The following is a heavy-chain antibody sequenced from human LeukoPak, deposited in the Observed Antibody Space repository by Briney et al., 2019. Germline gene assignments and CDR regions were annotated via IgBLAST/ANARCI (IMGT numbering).Heavy chain of an antibody. CDR2: ISGSGISGSGGST. CDR1: GFTFSSYG. D-gene: IGHD5-18*01. CDR3: AKVDPGIQLWFLNYFDY. Sequence: GGSLRLSCAASGFTFSSYGMSWVRQAPGKGLEWVSAISGSGISGSGGSTCYADSVKGRFTISRDNSKNTLYLQMNSLRAEDTAVYYCAKVDPGIQLWFLNYFDYWGQGTLVTVSS. J-gene: IGHJ4*02. V-gene: IGHV3-23*01.